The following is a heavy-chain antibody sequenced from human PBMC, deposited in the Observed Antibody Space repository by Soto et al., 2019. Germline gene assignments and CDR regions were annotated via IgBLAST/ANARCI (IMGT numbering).Heavy chain of an antibody. V-gene: IGHV3-23*01. J-gene: IGHJ4*02. CDR2: ISGSGGST. CDR1: GFTFSSYA. D-gene: IGHD3-3*01. CDR3: AKDREITYYDFWSGSPNFDY. Sequence: EVQLLESGGGLVQPGGSLRLSCAASGFTFSSYAMSWVRQAPGKGLEWVSAISGSGGSTYYADSVKGRFTISRDNSKNTLYLQMNSLRAEDTAVYYCAKDREITYYDFWSGSPNFDYWGQGTLVTVSS.